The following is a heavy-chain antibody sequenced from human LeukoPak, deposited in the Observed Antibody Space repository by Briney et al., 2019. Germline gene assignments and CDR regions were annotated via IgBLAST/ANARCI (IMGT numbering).Heavy chain of an antibody. CDR1: GFTFSDYA. V-gene: IGHV3-23*01. CDR3: AKLRGATIIPTDY. J-gene: IGHJ4*02. D-gene: IGHD1-26*01. CDR2: ISGSGGTT. Sequence: GGSLRLSCAASGFTFSDYAMSWVRQAPGKDLEWVSAISGSGGTTSYADSVKGRFTISRDNSKNTLYLQMNSLRAEDTAVYYCAKLRGATIIPTDYWGQGTLVTVSS.